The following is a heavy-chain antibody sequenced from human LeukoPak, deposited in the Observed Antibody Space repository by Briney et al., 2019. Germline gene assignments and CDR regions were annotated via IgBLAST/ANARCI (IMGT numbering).Heavy chain of an antibody. CDR3: ARRGCIGGTCYGY. CDR2: IYPADSDT. D-gene: IGHD2-15*01. Sequence: GESQKISCKGSGYSFSNDWIGWVRQMPGKGLEWMGIIYPADSDTKYSPSFQGQVTISADKSISTAYLQWNSLGASDTAMYYCARRGCIGGTCYGYWGQGTLVTVSS. J-gene: IGHJ4*02. CDR1: GYSFSNDW. V-gene: IGHV5-51*01.